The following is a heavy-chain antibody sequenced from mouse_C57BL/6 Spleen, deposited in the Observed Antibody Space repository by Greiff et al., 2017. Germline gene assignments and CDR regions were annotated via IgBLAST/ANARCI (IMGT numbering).Heavy chain of an antibody. J-gene: IGHJ3*01. CDR2: ISGGGGNT. CDR1: GFTFSSYT. CDR3: ARHADDGYTAWFAY. D-gene: IGHD2-3*01. V-gene: IGHV5-9*01. Sequence: EVMLVESGGGLVKPGGSLKLSCAASGFTFSSYTMSWVRQTPEKRLEWVATISGGGGNTYYPDSVKGRFTISRDNAKNTLYLQMSSLRSEDTALYYCARHADDGYTAWFAYWGQGTLVTVSA.